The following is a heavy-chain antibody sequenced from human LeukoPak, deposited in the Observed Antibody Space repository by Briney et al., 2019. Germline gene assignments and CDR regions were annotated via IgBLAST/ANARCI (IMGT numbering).Heavy chain of an antibody. J-gene: IGHJ4*02. CDR3: AKDARWLLTLKTYFDY. D-gene: IGHD6-19*01. CDR1: GFTFSSYA. Sequence: PGGSLRLSCAASGFTFSSYAMSWVRQAPGKGLEWVSAISGSGGSTYYADSVKGRFTISRDNSRNTLYLQRNSLRAEDTAVYYCAKDARWLLTLKTYFDYWGQGTLVTVSS. CDR2: ISGSGGST. V-gene: IGHV3-23*01.